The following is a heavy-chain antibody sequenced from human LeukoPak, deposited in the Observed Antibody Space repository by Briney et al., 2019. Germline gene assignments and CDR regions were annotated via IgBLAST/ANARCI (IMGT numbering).Heavy chain of an antibody. V-gene: IGHV4-39*07. CDR3: ARGPSYSSSCDY. D-gene: IGHD6-13*01. Sequence: PSETLSLTCTVSGASMSGRSDYWVWIRQAPGKSLEWIGSIYFSGSTNYNPSLKSRVTISVDKSKNQFSLKLSSVTAADTAVYYCARGPSYSSSCDYWGQGTLVTVSS. CDR1: GASMSGRSDY. J-gene: IGHJ4*02. CDR2: IYFSGST.